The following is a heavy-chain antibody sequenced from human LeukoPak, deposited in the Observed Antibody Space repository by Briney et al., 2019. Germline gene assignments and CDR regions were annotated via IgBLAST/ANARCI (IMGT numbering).Heavy chain of an antibody. Sequence: ASVKVFCKASGYTFTDYYMHWVQQAPGKGLEWMGRVDPEDGETIYAEKFQGRVTITADTSTDTAYMELSSLRSEDTAVYYCATDSPTMPGGYWGQGTLVTVSS. J-gene: IGHJ4*02. CDR3: ATDSPTMPGGY. CDR1: GYTFTDYY. V-gene: IGHV1-69-2*01. CDR2: VDPEDGET. D-gene: IGHD1-26*01.